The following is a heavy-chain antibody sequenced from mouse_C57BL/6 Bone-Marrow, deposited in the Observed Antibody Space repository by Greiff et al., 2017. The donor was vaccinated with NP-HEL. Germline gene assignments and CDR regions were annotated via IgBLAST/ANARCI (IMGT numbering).Heavy chain of an antibody. V-gene: IGHV1-64*01. J-gene: IGHJ4*01. CDR1: GYTFTSYW. D-gene: IGHD1-1*01. CDR3: ARSGTVVAYYAMDY. Sequence: VQLQQPGAELVKPGASVKLSCKASGYTFTSYWMHWVKQRPGQGLEWIGMIHPNSGSTNYNEKFKSKATLTVDKSSSTAYMQLSSLTSEDSAVYYCARSGTVVAYYAMDYWGQGTSVTVSS. CDR2: IHPNSGST.